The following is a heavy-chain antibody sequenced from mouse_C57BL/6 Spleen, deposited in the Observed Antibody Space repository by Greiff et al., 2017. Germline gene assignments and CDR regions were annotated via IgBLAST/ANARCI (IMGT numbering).Heavy chain of an antibody. CDR2: ISDGGSYT. CDR1: GFTFSSYA. CDR3: ARVGYSNGREETHFDY. J-gene: IGHJ2*01. Sequence: EVQVVESGGGLVKPGGSLKLSCAASGFTFSSYAMSWVRQTPEKRLEWVATISDGGSYTYYPDNVKGRFTISRDNAKNNLYLQMSHLKSEDTAMYYCARVGYSNGREETHFDYWGQGTTLTVSS. V-gene: IGHV5-4*01. D-gene: IGHD2-5*01.